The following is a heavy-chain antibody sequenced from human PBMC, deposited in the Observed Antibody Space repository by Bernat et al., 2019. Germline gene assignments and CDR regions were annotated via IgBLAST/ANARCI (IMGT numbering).Heavy chain of an antibody. CDR1: GFTFSNAW. V-gene: IGHV3-15*07. CDR2: IKSKTDGGTT. D-gene: IGHD3-16*02. Sequence: EVQLVESGGGLVKPGGSLRLSCAASGFTFSNAWMNWVRQAPGKGQKWVGRIKSKTDGGTTDYAEPVKGRFTISRDDSKNTLYLQMNSLKTEDTDVYYCTTHGGLGELSLYLNFDYWGQGNLVTVSS. CDR3: TTHGGLGELSLYLNFDY. J-gene: IGHJ4*02.